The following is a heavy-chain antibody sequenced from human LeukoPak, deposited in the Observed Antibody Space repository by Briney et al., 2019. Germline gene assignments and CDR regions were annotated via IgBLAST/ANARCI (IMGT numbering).Heavy chain of an antibody. Sequence: GGSLRLSCATSGFTFSSSTFGSYTMNWVRQAPGKGLEWVSSISSTGTYIYYTDLVKGRFTISRDIANSLLYLQMNSLRADDTAVYYCARDLDYSTGFDYWGQGTLVTVSS. J-gene: IGHJ4*02. V-gene: IGHV3-21*01. D-gene: IGHD4-11*01. CDR2: ISSTGTYI. CDR3: ARDLDYSTGFDY. CDR1: GFTFSSSTFGSYT.